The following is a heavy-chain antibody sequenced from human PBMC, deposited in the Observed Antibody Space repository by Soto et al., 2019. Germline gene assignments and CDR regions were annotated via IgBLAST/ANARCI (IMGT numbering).Heavy chain of an antibody. J-gene: IGHJ4*02. D-gene: IGHD1-1*01. CDR2: ISSSSSTI. V-gene: IGHV3-48*01. CDR3: APTPNWRTFDY. CDR1: GFTFSSYS. Sequence: EVQLVESGGGLVQPGGSLRLSCAASGFTFSSYSMNWVRQAPGKGLEWVSYISSSSSTIYYADSVKGRFTISRDNAKNSLYLQMNSLRAEDTAVYYCAPTPNWRTFDYWGQGTLVTVSP.